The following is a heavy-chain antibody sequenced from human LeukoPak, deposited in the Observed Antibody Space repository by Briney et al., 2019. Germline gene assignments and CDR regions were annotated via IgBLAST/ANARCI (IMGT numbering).Heavy chain of an antibody. CDR1: GVSIGSYY. CDR3: ASDIAAAGPSGTTYYGMDV. V-gene: IGHV4-59*08. D-gene: IGHD6-13*01. CDR2: IYYSGSA. J-gene: IGHJ6*02. Sequence: SETLSLTCTVAGVSIGSYYWSWIRQPPGKGLEWIGYIYYSGSANYNPSLKSRVTISVDTSKNQFSLKLSSVTAADTAVYYCASDIAAAGPSGTTYYGMDVWGQGTTVTVSS.